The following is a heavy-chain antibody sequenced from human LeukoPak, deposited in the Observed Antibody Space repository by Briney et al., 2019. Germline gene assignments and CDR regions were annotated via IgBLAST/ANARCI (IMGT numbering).Heavy chain of an antibody. J-gene: IGHJ4*02. CDR1: GGSISSSSYY. CDR3: ATDSGSSWYGVLDS. CDR2: IYYSGST. D-gene: IGHD6-13*01. V-gene: IGHV4-39*07. Sequence: SETLSLTCTVSGGSISSSSYYWGWIRQPPGKGLEWIGSIYYSGSTYYNPSLKSRVTISVDTSKNQFSLKLTSVTAADTAVYYCATDSGSSWYGVLDSWGQGTLVTVSS.